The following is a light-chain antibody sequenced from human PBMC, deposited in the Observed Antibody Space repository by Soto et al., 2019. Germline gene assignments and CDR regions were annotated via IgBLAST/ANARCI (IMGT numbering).Light chain of an antibody. CDR3: QQTYSRVRP. V-gene: IGKV1-39*01. J-gene: IGKJ1*01. CDR2: AAS. Sequence: DFQMTQAPSSLSASVGARVTIAVLASQSINKYLNWYQQRPGKAPKLLIYAASNLQGGVTSRFSGSGSGTDFTLTISSLQPEDFATYYCQQTYSRVRPFGQGTKVDIK. CDR1: QSINKY.